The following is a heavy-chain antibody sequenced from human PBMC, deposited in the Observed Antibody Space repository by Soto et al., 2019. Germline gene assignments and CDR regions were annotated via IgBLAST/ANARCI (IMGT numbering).Heavy chain of an antibody. CDR1: GYTFTSYG. V-gene: IGHV1-18*01. J-gene: IGHJ6*02. Sequence: ASVKVSCKASGYTFTSYGISWVRQAPGQGLEWMGWISAYSGNTNYAQKLQGRVTMTTDTSTSTAYMELRSLRSDDTAVYYCASAGTTKPYYYYGMDVWGQGTTVTVSS. D-gene: IGHD1-7*01. CDR3: ASAGTTKPYYYYGMDV. CDR2: ISAYSGNT.